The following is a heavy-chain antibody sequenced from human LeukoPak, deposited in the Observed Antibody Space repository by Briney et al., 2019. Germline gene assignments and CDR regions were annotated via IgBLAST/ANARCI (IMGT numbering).Heavy chain of an antibody. Sequence: GGSLRLSCAASGFTFSSYSFNCVRQAPGKGLEWVSYISTGGGTIYYAPSVKRRFTISRDNAKNSLFLQMNSLRAEDTAVYYCARGLGYWGRGTLVTVSS. CDR3: ARGLGY. CDR1: GFTFSSYS. J-gene: IGHJ4*02. V-gene: IGHV3-48*01. CDR2: ISTGGGTI.